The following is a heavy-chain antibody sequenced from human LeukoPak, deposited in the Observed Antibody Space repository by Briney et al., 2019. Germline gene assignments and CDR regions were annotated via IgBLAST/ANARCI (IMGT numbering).Heavy chain of an antibody. V-gene: IGHV4-39*01. D-gene: IGHD5-24*01. CDR2: IYYSGST. CDR3: ARPRGLATIVD. J-gene: IGHJ4*02. CDR1: GGSISISSYY. Sequence: SETLSLTCTVSGGSISISSYYWGWIRQPPGKGLEWIGSIYYSGSTYYNPSLKSRVTISVDTSKNQFSLKLSSVTAADTAVYYCARPRGLATIVDWGQGTLVTVSS.